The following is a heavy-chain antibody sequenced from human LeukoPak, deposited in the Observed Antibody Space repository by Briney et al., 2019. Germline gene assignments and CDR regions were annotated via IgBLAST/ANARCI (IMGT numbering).Heavy chain of an antibody. CDR2: IYYSGST. CDR3: ARRIAAAGNKRGSFDC. J-gene: IGHJ4*02. CDR1: GGSISSSSYY. V-gene: IGHV4-39*01. Sequence: PSETLSLTCTVSGGSISSSSYYWGWIRQPPGKGLEWIGSIYYSGSTYYNPSLKSRVTISVDTSKNQFSLKLSSVTAADTAVYYCARRIAAAGNKRGSFDCWGQGTLVTVSS. D-gene: IGHD6-13*01.